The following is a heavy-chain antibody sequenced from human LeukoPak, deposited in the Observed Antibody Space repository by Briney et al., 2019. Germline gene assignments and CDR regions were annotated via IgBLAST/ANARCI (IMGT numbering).Heavy chain of an antibody. Sequence: SEAQSLTCSLSGGSISSYYWSWLRQPPGKGLVWLGYIYYSGSTNYNPSLKSRGTISVDTSQDQSSLTLSSVTAADTAGYYRARAPRYRSGWLHYYGIDGGEQGTTVTVPS. D-gene: IGHD6-19*01. CDR3: ARAPRYRSGWLHYYGIDG. V-gene: IGHV4-59*01. J-gene: IGHJ6*01. CDR2: IYYSGST. CDR1: GGSISSYY.